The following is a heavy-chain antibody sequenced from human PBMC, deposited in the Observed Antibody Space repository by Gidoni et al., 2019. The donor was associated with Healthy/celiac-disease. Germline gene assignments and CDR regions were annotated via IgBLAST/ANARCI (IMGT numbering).Heavy chain of an antibody. D-gene: IGHD1-7*01. Sequence: LRLSCAASGFTFSSYGMHWVRQAPGKWLEWVAVIWYDGSNKYYADSVKGRFTISRDNSKNTLYLQMNSLRAEDTAVYYCARERRVGITGTPGGFDYWGQGTLVTVSS. J-gene: IGHJ4*02. CDR3: ARERRVGITGTPGGFDY. CDR1: GFTFSSYG. CDR2: IWYDGSNK. V-gene: IGHV3-33*01.